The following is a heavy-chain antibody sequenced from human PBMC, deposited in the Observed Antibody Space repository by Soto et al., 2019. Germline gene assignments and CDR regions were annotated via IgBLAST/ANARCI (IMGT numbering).Heavy chain of an antibody. Sequence: EVQLVESGGGLVQPGGSLRLSCAASGFTFSDHYMDWVLQAPGKGLEWVGLIRDKANSYTTEYAASVRGRFTISGDESKNSVYLQMNSLKTEDTAVYYCARRPGSGRSVDYWGQGTLVTVSS. D-gene: IGHD3-10*01. J-gene: IGHJ4*02. CDR1: GFTFSDHY. CDR3: ARRPGSGRSVDY. V-gene: IGHV3-72*01. CDR2: IRDKANSYTT.